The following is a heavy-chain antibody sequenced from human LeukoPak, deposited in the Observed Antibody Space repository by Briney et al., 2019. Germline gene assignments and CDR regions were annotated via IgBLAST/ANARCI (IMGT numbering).Heavy chain of an antibody. Sequence: PSETLSLTCTVSGGSISSSSYYWGWIRQPPGKGLEWIGEINHSGSTNYNPSLKSRVTISVDTSKNQFSLKLSSVTAADTAVYYCARGMSGTAMAAPFDYWGQGTLVTVSS. CDR1: GGSISSSSYY. V-gene: IGHV4-39*07. D-gene: IGHD5-18*01. CDR3: ARGMSGTAMAAPFDY. CDR2: INHSGST. J-gene: IGHJ4*02.